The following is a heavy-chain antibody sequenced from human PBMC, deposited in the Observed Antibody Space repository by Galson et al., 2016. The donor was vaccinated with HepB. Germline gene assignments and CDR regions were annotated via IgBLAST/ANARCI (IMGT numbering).Heavy chain of an antibody. J-gene: IGHJ4*02. D-gene: IGHD3-10*01. V-gene: IGHV3-23*01. CDR2: VSASGHRT. Sequence: SLRLSCAASGFAFNTYALNWVRQAPGKGLEWVSAVSASGHRTYYADSVEGRFTISRDNSKNTLYLQMDSLRADDTAIYYCAKEQGTDEVWFGESDYWGQGTRVTVSS. CDR3: AKEQGTDEVWFGESDY. CDR1: GFAFNTYA.